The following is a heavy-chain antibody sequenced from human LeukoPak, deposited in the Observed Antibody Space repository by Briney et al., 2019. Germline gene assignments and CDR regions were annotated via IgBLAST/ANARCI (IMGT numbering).Heavy chain of an antibody. D-gene: IGHD3-3*01. V-gene: IGHV3-48*04. J-gene: IGHJ6*02. CDR3: ATEIAVFGVVIQSYYYGMDV. CDR2: ISSSSSTI. Sequence: PGGSLRLSCAASGFTFSSYSMTWVRQAPGKGLEWVSYISSSSSTIYYADSVKGRFTISRDNAKNSLYLQMNSLRAEDTAVYYCATEIAVFGVVIQSYYYGMDVWGQGTTVTVSS. CDR1: GFTFSSYS.